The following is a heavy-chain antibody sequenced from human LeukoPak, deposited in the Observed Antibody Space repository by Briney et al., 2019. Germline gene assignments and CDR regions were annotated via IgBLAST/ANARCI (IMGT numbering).Heavy chain of an antibody. Sequence: PGGSLRLSCAASGFTFSDYYMSWIRQAPGKGLEWVSYISSSGSTIYYADSVKGRFTISRDNAKNSLYLQMNSLRAEDTAVYYCARVTNWSVWYFDLWGRGTLVTVSS. CDR2: ISSSGSTI. J-gene: IGHJ2*01. CDR3: ARVTNWSVWYFDL. CDR1: GFTFSDYY. D-gene: IGHD2-8*01. V-gene: IGHV3-11*01.